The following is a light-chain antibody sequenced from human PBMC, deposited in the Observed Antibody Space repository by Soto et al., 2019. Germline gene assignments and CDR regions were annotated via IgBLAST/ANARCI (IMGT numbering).Light chain of an antibody. V-gene: IGKV3-11*01. CDR2: DAS. Sequence: EHVLRQTPPNLSVSPKEIATLSRRAIQSVSSYLAWYQQKPGQAPRLLIYDASNRATGIPARFSGSGSGTDFTLTISSLEPEDFAVYYCQQRSNWPPPITVGQGTRLEIK. J-gene: IGKJ5*01. CDR3: QQRSNWPPPIT. CDR1: QSVSSY.